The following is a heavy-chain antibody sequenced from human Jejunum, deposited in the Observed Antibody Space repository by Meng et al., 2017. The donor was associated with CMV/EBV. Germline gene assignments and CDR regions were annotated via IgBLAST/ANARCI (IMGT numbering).Heavy chain of an antibody. CDR3: TRGRWLSDDY. CDR1: GFTFRSYW. V-gene: IGHV3-74*03. J-gene: IGHJ4*02. D-gene: IGHD6-19*01. CDR2: IDGDGSST. Sequence: GQWWGSGGGVVQQWGSLRLSCVASGFTFRSYWIHWVRQAPGKAPMWVSYIDGDGSSTTYAESVKGRFTISRDHAKNTVYLQMNSLRAEDTAVYYCTRGRWLSDDYWGQGTLVTVSS.